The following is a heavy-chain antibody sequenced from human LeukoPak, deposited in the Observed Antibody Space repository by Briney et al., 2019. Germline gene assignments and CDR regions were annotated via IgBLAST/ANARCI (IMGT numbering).Heavy chain of an antibody. CDR2: INPNSGGT. Sequence: ASVTVSCKASGYTFTGYYMHWVRQAPGQGLEWMGWINPNSGGTNYAQKFQGRVTMTRDTSISTAYMELSRLRSDDTAVYYCARELLSRPYYYYYMDVWGKGTTVTVSS. CDR1: GYTFTGYY. CDR3: ARELLSRPYYYYYMDV. D-gene: IGHD1-26*01. J-gene: IGHJ6*03. V-gene: IGHV1-2*02.